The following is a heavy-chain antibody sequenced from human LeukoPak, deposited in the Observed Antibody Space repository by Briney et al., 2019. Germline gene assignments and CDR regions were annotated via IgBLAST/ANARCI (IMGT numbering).Heavy chain of an antibody. Sequence: SETLSLTCTVSGGSISSYYWGWIRQPPGKGLEWIGYIYYSGSTNYNPSLKSRVTISVDTSKNQFSLKLSSVTAADTAVYYCARDSRYYYGSGSYRAPFDIWGQGTMVTVSS. D-gene: IGHD3-10*01. V-gene: IGHV4-59*01. CDR3: ARDSRYYYGSGSYRAPFDI. J-gene: IGHJ3*02. CDR1: GGSISSYY. CDR2: IYYSGST.